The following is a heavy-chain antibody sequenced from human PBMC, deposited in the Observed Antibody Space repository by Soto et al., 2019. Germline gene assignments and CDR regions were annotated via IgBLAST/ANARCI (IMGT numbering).Heavy chain of an antibody. CDR1: GGSFSGYY. Sequence: SETLSLTCAVYGGSFSGYYWSWIRQPPGKGLEWIGEINHSGSTNYNPSLKSRVTISVDTSKNQFSLKPSSVTAADTAVYYCASIAAAGNPSLWFDPWGQGTLVTVSS. J-gene: IGHJ5*02. D-gene: IGHD6-13*01. V-gene: IGHV4-34*01. CDR3: ASIAAAGNPSLWFDP. CDR2: INHSGST.